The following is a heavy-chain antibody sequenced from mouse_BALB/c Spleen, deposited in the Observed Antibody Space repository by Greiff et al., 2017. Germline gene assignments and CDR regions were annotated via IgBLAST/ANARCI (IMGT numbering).Heavy chain of an antibody. J-gene: IGHJ2*01. CDR2: IYPGDGDT. Sequence: VQLQQSGPELVKPGASVKISCKASGYAFSSSWMNWVKQRPGQGLEWIGRIYPGDGDTNYNGKFKGKATLTADKSSSTAYMQLSSLTSVDSAVYFCARGPPYCDYWGQGTTLTVSS. CDR1: GYAFSSSW. V-gene: IGHV1-82*01. CDR3: ARGPPYCDY.